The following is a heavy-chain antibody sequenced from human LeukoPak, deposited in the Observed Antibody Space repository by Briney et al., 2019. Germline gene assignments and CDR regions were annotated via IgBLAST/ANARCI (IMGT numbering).Heavy chain of an antibody. Sequence: ASVKVSCKASGYTFTSFGISWVRQAPGQGLEWMGWVSAYNDNRNYAQKFQGRVTMTTDTSTSTAYMQLRSLTPNDTAVYFCARDDGKWNYVANYWGQGTLVTVSS. D-gene: IGHD1-7*01. J-gene: IGHJ4*02. CDR1: GYTFTSFG. CDR2: VSAYNDNR. V-gene: IGHV1-18*01. CDR3: ARDDGKWNYVANY.